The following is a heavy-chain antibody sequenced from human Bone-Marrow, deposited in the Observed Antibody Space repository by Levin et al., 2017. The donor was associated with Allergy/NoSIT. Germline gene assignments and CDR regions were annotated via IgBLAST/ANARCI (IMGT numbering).Heavy chain of an antibody. CDR3: AKEVQDYGDYADDALDL. V-gene: IGHV3-23*01. J-gene: IGHJ3*01. CDR1: GFTFSNYA. CDR2: INKSGFDT. Sequence: GESLKISCAASGFTFSNYAITWVRQAPGKGLEWVSSINKSGFDTYYADSLRGRFTISRDNSKNTLYLHMNSLRAEDTAIYYCAKEVQDYGDYADDALDLWGQGTMVTVSS. D-gene: IGHD4-17*01.